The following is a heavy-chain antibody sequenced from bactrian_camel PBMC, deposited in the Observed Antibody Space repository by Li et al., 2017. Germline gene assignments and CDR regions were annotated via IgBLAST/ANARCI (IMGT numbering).Heavy chain of an antibody. Sequence: VQLVESGGGSVQAGGSLRLSCAPSGDTDSVNFMAWFRQAPGKEREGVALSDGDGATKYEDPVKGRFTIFKDNAKKSVTLEMNGLEPEDTAMYYCAGAGGGYLSENWFRYWGQGTQVTVS. V-gene: IGHV3S53*01. CDR2: SDGDGAT. CDR1: GDTDSVNF. CDR3: AGAGGGYLSENWFRY. D-gene: IGHD7*01. J-gene: IGHJ6*01.